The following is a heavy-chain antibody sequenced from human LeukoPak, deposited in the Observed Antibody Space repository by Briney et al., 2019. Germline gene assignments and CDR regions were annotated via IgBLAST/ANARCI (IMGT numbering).Heavy chain of an antibody. V-gene: IGHV1-69*05. Sequence: ASVKVSCKASGGTFSSYAISWVRQAPGQGLEWMGGIIPIFGTANYAQKFQGRVTITTDESTSTAYMELSSLRSEDTAVYYCARDQDGYSSSSSPDWGQGTLVTASS. CDR1: GGTFSSYA. CDR3: ARDQDGYSSSSSPD. J-gene: IGHJ4*02. D-gene: IGHD6-6*01. CDR2: IIPIFGTA.